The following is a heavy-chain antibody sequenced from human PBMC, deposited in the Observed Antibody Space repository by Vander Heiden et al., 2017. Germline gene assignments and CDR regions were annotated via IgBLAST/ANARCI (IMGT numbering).Heavy chain of an antibody. CDR2: IKQDGSEK. V-gene: IGHV3-7*01. D-gene: IGHD2-15*01. CDR3: ARDSELRGSPEFEY. CDR1: GCNLGNYW. Sequence: EVQLVESGGGLVQPGWSLRLSWEASGCNLGNYWMSWVRQAPGKGLEWLDNIKQDGSEKFYVDSMKGRFTISRDNAKNSLYLQMNSLRAEDTAVYYCARDSELRGSPEFEYWGQGTLVTVSS. J-gene: IGHJ4*02.